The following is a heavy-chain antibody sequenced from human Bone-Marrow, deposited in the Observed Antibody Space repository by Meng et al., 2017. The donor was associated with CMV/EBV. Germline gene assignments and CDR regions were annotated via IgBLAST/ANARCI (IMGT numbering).Heavy chain of an antibody. D-gene: IGHD6-13*01. CDR1: GFTFSSYW. V-gene: IGHV3-7*01. J-gene: IGHJ6*02. CDR2: IKQDGSEK. CDR3: ARRIAAAGTAYYYYGMDV. Sequence: GESLKISCVASGFTFSSYWMSWVRQAPGKGLEWVANIKQDGSEKYYVDSVKGRFTISRDNAKNSLYLQMNSLRAGDTAVYYCARRIAAAGTAYYYYGMDVWGQGTTVTVSS.